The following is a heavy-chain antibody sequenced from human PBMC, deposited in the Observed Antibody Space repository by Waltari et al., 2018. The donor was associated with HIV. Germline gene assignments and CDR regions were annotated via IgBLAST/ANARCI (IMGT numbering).Heavy chain of an antibody. D-gene: IGHD3-22*01. CDR2: ISVYNGNT. J-gene: IGHJ3*02. V-gene: IGHV1-18*01. CDR1: GFTFTNYG. Sequence: QVQLVQSGAELKKPGASVKVSCKASGFTFTNYGISWVRQAPGQGLEWMGWISVYNGNTNYAQNLQGRVTMTTDTSTSTAYMELRRLRSDDTAMYYCARDMVPYYYDSTGYLDAFDIWGQGTMVTVSS. CDR3: ARDMVPYYYDSTGYLDAFDI.